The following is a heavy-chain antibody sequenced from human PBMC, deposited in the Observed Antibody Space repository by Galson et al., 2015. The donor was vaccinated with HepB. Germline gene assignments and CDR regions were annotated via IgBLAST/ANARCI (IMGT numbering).Heavy chain of an antibody. CDR2: INPRGGRT. Sequence: SVKVSCKASGYTFTNYYMNWARQAPGQGLEWMGVINPRGGRTTYTRNFQGRVTMTRDTSTNTVYMELSRLRSEDTAVFYCARAAGEYYDFDHWGQGTLVTVSS. J-gene: IGHJ4*02. CDR1: GYTFTNYY. CDR3: ARAAGEYYDFDH. V-gene: IGHV1-46*01. D-gene: IGHD3-3*01.